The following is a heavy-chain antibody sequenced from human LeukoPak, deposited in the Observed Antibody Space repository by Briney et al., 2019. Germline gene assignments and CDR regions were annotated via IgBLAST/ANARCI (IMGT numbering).Heavy chain of an antibody. CDR3: ARVLEGYCSSTSCPNFDY. CDR2: INSGGGTT. D-gene: IGHD2-2*01. Sequence: GGSLRLSCGASGFTFGTYWMHWVRQAPGKGLVWVSGINSGGGTTTYADSVKGRFTISRDNAKNTLYLQMNNLRAEDTAVYYCARVLEGYCSSTSCPNFDYWGQGTLVTVSS. CDR1: GFTFGTYW. V-gene: IGHV3-74*01. J-gene: IGHJ4*02.